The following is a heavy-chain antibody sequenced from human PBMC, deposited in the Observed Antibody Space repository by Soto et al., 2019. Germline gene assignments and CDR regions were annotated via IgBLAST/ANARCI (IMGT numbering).Heavy chain of an antibody. CDR3: AKELGGVRFGEPQGVDY. V-gene: IGHV3-30*18. Sequence: PGGSLRLSCAASGFTFSSYGMHWVRQAPGKGLEWVAVISYDGSNKYYADSVKGRFTISRDNSKNTLYLQMNSLRAEDTAVYYCAKELGGVRFGEPQGVDYWGQGTLVTVSS. J-gene: IGHJ4*02. D-gene: IGHD3-10*01. CDR2: ISYDGSNK. CDR1: GFTFSSYG.